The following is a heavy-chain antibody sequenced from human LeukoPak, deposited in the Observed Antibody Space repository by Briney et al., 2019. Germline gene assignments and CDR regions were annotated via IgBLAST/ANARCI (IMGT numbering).Heavy chain of an antibody. CDR2: FSASGGDT. V-gene: IGHV3-23*01. Sequence: GRSLSLSCAVSRFTFSTYAINCVRHTPGKGLEWVSGFSASGGDTYYADSVKGRFTISRDNSKNTLYLQMSSLRADDTAVYYCAKDRTVGPTAYAFDIWGQGTMVTVSS. D-gene: IGHD1-26*01. CDR3: AKDRTVGPTAYAFDI. J-gene: IGHJ3*02. CDR1: RFTFSTYA.